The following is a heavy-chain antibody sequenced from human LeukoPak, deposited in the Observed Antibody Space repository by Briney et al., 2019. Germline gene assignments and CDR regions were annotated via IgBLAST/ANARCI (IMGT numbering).Heavy chain of an antibody. Sequence: GGSLRLSCAASGFTFSDYYMRWIRQAPGKGLEWVSYISSSGSTIYYADSVKGRFTISRDNAKNSLYLQMNSLGAEDTAVYYCARDLAVAAYYFDYWGQGTLVTVSS. D-gene: IGHD6-19*01. V-gene: IGHV3-11*01. CDR1: GFTFSDYY. J-gene: IGHJ4*02. CDR2: ISSSGSTI. CDR3: ARDLAVAAYYFDY.